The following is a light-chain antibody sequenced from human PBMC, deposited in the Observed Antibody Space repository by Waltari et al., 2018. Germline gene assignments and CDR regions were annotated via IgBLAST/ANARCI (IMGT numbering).Light chain of an antibody. CDR3: YSTDSSGNHRV. J-gene: IGLJ2*01. Sequence: SYELTQPPSVSVSPGQTARITCSGDALPKRSVSWFQQKPGQSPVLIIYEDSKRPSGITQRFSVASSGKVATWTISGAQVEDEADYYCYSTDSSGNHRVFGGGTRLTVL. V-gene: IGLV3-10*01. CDR1: ALPKRS. CDR2: EDS.